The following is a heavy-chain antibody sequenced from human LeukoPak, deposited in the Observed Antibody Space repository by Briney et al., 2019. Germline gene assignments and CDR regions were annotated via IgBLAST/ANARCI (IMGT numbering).Heavy chain of an antibody. D-gene: IGHD2-15*01. CDR2: IYYSGST. J-gene: IGHJ4*02. CDR1: GGSISSSSYY. CDR3: ARLDPGGGYCSGGSCAPPDY. V-gene: IGHV4-39*01. Sequence: SETLSLTCTVSGGSISSSSYYWGWIRQPPGKGLEWIGSIYYSGSTYYNPSLKSRATISVDTSKNQFSLKLSSVTAADTAIYYCARLDPGGGYCSGGSCAPPDYWGQGTLVTVSS.